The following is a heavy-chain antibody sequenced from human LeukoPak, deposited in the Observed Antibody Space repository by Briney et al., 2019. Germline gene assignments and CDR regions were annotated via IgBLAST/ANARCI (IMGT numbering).Heavy chain of an antibody. V-gene: IGHV3-48*03. J-gene: IGHJ6*04. D-gene: IGHD3-10*02. CDR2: ISSSGSTI. CDR3: AELGITMIGGV. CDR1: GFTFSSYE. Sequence: LAGGSLRLSCAASGFTFSSYEMNWVRRAPGKGLEWVSYISSSGSTIYYADSVKGRFTIYRDNAKNSLYLQMNSLRAEDTAVYYCAELGITMIGGVWGKGTTVTISS.